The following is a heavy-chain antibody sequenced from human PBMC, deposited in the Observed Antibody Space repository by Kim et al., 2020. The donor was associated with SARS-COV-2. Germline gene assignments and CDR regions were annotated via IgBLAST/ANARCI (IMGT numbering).Heavy chain of an antibody. V-gene: IGHV3-23*01. Sequence: ADSVQGRLTISRDNAKNALYLQMNSLRGDETALYYCAKCQYRYGSDACDIWGQGTLVSVSS. J-gene: IGHJ3*02. D-gene: IGHD5-18*01. CDR3: AKCQYRYGSDACDI.